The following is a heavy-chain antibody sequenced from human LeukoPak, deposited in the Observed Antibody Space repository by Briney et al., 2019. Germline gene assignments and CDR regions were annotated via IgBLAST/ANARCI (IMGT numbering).Heavy chain of an antibody. D-gene: IGHD3-22*01. CDR2: ISSSSSYI. CDR3: ASYYYDSSGYRGGLMRGAFDI. V-gene: IGHV3-21*01. Sequence: GGSLRLSCAASGFTFSSYSMNWVRQAPGKGLEWVSSISSSSSYIYYADSVKGRFTISRDNAKNSLYLQMNSLRAEDTAVYYCASYYYDSSGYRGGLMRGAFDIWDQGTMVTVSS. CDR1: GFTFSSYS. J-gene: IGHJ3*02.